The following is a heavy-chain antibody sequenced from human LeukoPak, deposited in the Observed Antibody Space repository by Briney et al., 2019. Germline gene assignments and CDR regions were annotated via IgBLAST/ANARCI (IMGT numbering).Heavy chain of an antibody. V-gene: IGHV4-31*02. CDR1: GGSISTGGYY. Sequence: SESLSLTWTVSGGSISTGGYYWTWIRQHPGKGLEWIGYIYYSGSTYYNPSLKSRVTLSVDTSKNQFSLKVRSVTAADTAVYYCARDWDSGSRFDYWGQGTLVTVSS. J-gene: IGHJ4*02. CDR3: ARDWDSGSRFDY. D-gene: IGHD3-10*01. CDR2: IYYSGST.